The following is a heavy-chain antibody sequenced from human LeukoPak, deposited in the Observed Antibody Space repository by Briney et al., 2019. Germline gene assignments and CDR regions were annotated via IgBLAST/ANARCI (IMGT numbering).Heavy chain of an antibody. Sequence: GGSLRLSCAASGFTLSSYEMNWVRQAPGKGLEWVSYISSSGSTICYADSVKGRFTISRDNAKNSLYLQMNSLRAEDTAVYYCAELGITMIGGVWGKGTTVTISS. CDR1: GFTLSSYE. CDR3: AELGITMIGGV. J-gene: IGHJ6*04. CDR2: ISSSGSTI. V-gene: IGHV3-48*03. D-gene: IGHD3-10*02.